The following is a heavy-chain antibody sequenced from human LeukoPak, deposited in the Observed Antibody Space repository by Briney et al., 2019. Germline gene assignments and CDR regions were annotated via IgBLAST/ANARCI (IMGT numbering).Heavy chain of an antibody. D-gene: IGHD7-27*01. CDR1: GGSISSYY. V-gene: IGHV4-59*01. Sequence: SETLSLTCTVSGGSISSYYWNWIRQPPGKGLEWIGYIYYSGSTNYNPSLKSRVTISLDTSKNEFSLKLNSVTAADTAVYYCASRKLGNDYWGQGTLVTVSS. CDR2: IYYSGST. J-gene: IGHJ4*02. CDR3: ASRKLGNDY.